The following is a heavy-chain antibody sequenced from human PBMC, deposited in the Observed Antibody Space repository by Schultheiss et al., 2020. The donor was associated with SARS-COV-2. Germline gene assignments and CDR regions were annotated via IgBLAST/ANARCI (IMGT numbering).Heavy chain of an antibody. CDR1: GYTFTSYD. Sequence: ASVKVSCKASGYTFTSYDINWVRQATGQGLEWMGWMNPNSGNTGYAQKFQGRVTMTRDTSTSTVYMELSSLRSEDTAVYYCARFSIAAAGMFDYWGQGTLVTVSS. CDR2: MNPNSGNT. D-gene: IGHD6-13*01. J-gene: IGHJ4*02. CDR3: ARFSIAAAGMFDY. V-gene: IGHV1-8*01.